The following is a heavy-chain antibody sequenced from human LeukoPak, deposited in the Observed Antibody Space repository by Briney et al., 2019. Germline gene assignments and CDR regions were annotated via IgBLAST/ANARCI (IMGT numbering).Heavy chain of an antibody. V-gene: IGHV4-4*02. D-gene: IGHD1-1*01. J-gene: IGHJ2*01. CDR3: ARAPVPAWYFDL. CDR1: GGSISSSNW. CDR2: IYHSGST. Sequence: KTSETLSLTCAVSGGSISSSNWWSWVRQPPGKGLEWIGEIYHSGSTNYNPSLKSRVTISVDKSKNQFSLKLSSVTAADTAVYYCARAPVPAWYFDLWGRGTLVTVSS.